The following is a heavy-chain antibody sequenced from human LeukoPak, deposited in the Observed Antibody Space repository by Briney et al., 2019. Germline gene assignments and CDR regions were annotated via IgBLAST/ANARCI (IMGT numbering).Heavy chain of an antibody. D-gene: IGHD3-9*01. J-gene: IGHJ4*02. CDR1: GFTVSSNY. Sequence: GGSLRLSCAASGFTVSSNYMGWVRQAPGKGLEWVSFIYSGGSTYYADSVKGRFTISRDNSKNTLYLQMNSLRAEDTAVYYCARGGESYYDILTGYPLTYYFDYWGQGTLVTVSS. V-gene: IGHV3-66*01. CDR3: ARGGESYYDILTGYPLTYYFDY. CDR2: IYSGGST.